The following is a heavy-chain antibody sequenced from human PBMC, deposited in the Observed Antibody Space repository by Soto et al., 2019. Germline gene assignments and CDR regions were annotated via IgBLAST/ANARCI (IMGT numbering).Heavy chain of an antibody. V-gene: IGHV4-34*01. D-gene: IGHD1-1*01. Sequence: SETLSLTCAVYGGSFSGYYWTWIRQPPGTGLEWIGEINHSGSTNYNPSLKSRVTISVDTSKNQFSLKLTSVTAADTAVYYCARPAQLEYTAPLDSWGQGTLVTVSS. CDR3: ARPAQLEYTAPLDS. CDR2: INHSGST. CDR1: GGSFSGYY. J-gene: IGHJ4*02.